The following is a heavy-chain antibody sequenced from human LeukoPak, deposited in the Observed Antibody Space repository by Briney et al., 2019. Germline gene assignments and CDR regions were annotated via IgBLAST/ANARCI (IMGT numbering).Heavy chain of an antibody. CDR3: ARQRSRITMIAYIWFDS. V-gene: IGHV3-48*01. Sequence: PGGSLRLSCAASGFTFSSYSMNWVRQAPGKGLEWVSYISSSSSHIYYADSVKGRFTISRDNAKNSLYLQLNTLSAEDTAVYYCARQRSRITMIAYIWFDSWGQGTLVTVSS. CDR2: ISSSSSHI. J-gene: IGHJ5*01. D-gene: IGHD3-22*01. CDR1: GFTFSSYS.